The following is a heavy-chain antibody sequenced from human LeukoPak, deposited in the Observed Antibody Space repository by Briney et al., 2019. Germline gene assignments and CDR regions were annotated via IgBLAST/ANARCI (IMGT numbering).Heavy chain of an antibody. Sequence: PSQTLSLTCTVSGGSISSGGYYWSWICQHPGKGLEWIGYIYYSGSTYYNPSLKSRVTISVDTSKNQFSLKLSSVTAADTAVYYCARNNIVVVPAAYWLDPWGQGTLVTVSS. CDR1: GGSISSGGYY. J-gene: IGHJ5*02. V-gene: IGHV4-31*03. CDR2: IYYSGST. CDR3: ARNNIVVVPAAYWLDP. D-gene: IGHD2-2*01.